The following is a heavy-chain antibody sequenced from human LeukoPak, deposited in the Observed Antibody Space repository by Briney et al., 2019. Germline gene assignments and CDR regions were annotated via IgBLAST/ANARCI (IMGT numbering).Heavy chain of an antibody. Sequence: PGGSLRLSCAASGFTFSSYAMSWVRQAPGKGLEWVSAISGSGGSTYYADSVKGRFTISRDNSKNTLYLQMNSLRAEDTAVHYCAKCPVAAAAIPRDAFDIWGQGTMVTVSS. CDR1: GFTFSSYA. D-gene: IGHD2-2*02. CDR2: ISGSGGST. J-gene: IGHJ3*02. V-gene: IGHV3-23*01. CDR3: AKCPVAAAAIPRDAFDI.